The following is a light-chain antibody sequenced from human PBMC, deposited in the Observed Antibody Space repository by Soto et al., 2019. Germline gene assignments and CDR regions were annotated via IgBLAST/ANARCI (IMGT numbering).Light chain of an antibody. CDR3: SSHTFGSIVV. CDR2: DVT. V-gene: IGLV2-14*03. CDR1: SSYIGAYNY. J-gene: IGLJ2*01. Sequence: QSALTQPASVSGSPGQSITISCTTTSSYIGAYNYVSWYQQHTGKASKLIIYDVTSRPSGVSNRFSGSKSGNTASLTISGLQAEDEADYFCSSHTFGSIVVFGGGTKLTVL.